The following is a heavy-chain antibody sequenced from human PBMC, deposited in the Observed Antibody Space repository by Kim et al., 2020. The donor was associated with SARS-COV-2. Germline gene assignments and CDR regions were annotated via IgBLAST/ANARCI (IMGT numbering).Heavy chain of an antibody. CDR3: ARSIAVAGFDY. D-gene: IGHD6-19*01. J-gene: IGHJ4*02. CDR1: GGSISSYY. V-gene: IGHV4-59*01. Sequence: SETLSLTCTVSGGSISSYYWSWIRQPPGKGLEWIGYIYYSGSTNYNPSLKSRVTISVDTSKNQFSLKLSSVTAADTAVYYCARSIAVAGFDYWGQGTLVTVSS. CDR2: IYYSGST.